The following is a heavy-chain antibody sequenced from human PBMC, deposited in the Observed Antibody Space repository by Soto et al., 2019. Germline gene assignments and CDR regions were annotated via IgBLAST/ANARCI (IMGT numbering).Heavy chain of an antibody. CDR1: GGSIISSSYY. CDR2: IDYSGST. Sequence: PSETLSLPCIVSGGSIISSSYYWGWIRKPPGKGLEWIGSIDYSGSTYYNPSLKSRVAISVDTSKNQFSLKVSSVTAADTAVYYCARRRKVAGDYYHGMDVWGQGTTVTVSS. V-gene: IGHV4-39*01. J-gene: IGHJ6*02. D-gene: IGHD2-15*01. CDR3: ARRRKVAGDYYHGMDV.